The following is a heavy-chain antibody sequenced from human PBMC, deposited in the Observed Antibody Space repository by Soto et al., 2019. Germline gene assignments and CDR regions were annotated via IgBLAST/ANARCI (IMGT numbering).Heavy chain of an antibody. Sequence: GGSLRLSCAASGFTFGNYWMHWVRQAPGKGLEWVSLMNSDGSTTNYADSVKGRFTVSRDNAKITLYLQMNSLRAEDTAVYYCARGYYGSDGALDIWGQGTMVTVSS. CDR1: GFTFGNYW. D-gene: IGHD3-10*01. CDR3: ARGYYGSDGALDI. CDR2: MNSDGSTT. V-gene: IGHV3-74*01. J-gene: IGHJ3*02.